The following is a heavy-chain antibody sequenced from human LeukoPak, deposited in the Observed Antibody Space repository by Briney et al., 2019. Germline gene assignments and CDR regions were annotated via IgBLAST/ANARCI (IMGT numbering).Heavy chain of an antibody. CDR1: GGSISSSNW. Sequence: SGTLSLTCAVSGGSISSSNWWSWVRQPPGKGLEWIGEIYHSGSTNYYPSLKSRVTISVDKSKNQFSLKLSSVTAADTAVYYCASFGPMLGYCSSTSCQDYWGQGTLVTVSS. CDR3: ASFGPMLGYCSSTSCQDY. V-gene: IGHV4-4*02. CDR2: IYHSGST. J-gene: IGHJ4*02. D-gene: IGHD2-2*01.